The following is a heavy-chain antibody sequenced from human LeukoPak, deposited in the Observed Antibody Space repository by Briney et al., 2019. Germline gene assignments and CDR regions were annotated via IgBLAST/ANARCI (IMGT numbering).Heavy chain of an antibody. D-gene: IGHD4-23*01. CDR1: GYIFTDYY. J-gene: IGHJ4*02. CDR2: MRPSGGST. V-gene: IGHV1-46*01. CDR3: AREYTVVTFYYFDN. Sequence: ASAKVSCKASGYIFTDYYMHWVRQAPGQGLEWMGIMRPSGGSTTYAQKFQGRVTMTRDTSTSTVYMELSSLRSDDTAMYYCAREYTVVTFYYFDNWGQGTPVTVSS.